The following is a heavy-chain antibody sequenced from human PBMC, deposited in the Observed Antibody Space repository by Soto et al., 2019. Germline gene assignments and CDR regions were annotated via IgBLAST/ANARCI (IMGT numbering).Heavy chain of an antibody. J-gene: IGHJ4*02. V-gene: IGHV3-33*01. Sequence: GGSLRLSCAASGFTFSSYGMHWVRQAPGKGLEWVAVIWYDGSNKYYADSVKGRFTISRDNSKNTLYLQMNSLRAEDTAVYYCARLADYYHDYFDLWGQGTLVTVSS. D-gene: IGHD3-3*02. CDR3: ARLADYYHDYFDL. CDR2: IWYDGSNK. CDR1: GFTFSSYG.